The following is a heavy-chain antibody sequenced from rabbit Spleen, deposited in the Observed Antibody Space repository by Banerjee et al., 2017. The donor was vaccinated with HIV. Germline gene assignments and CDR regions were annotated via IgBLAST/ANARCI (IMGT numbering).Heavy chain of an antibody. CDR3: ARDPAYASGSGAYIPYL. D-gene: IGHD1-1*01. CDR2: IVPIFGVT. V-gene: IGHV1S7*01. J-gene: IGHJ6*01. CDR1: GFDFSTYS. Sequence: QLVESGGGLVQPGGSLKLSCKASGFDFSTYSMSWVRQAPGKGLEWIGYIVPIFGVTYYANWVNGRFTISSHNAQNTLYLQLDSLTVADTATYFCARDPAYASGSGAYIPYLWGQGTLVTVS.